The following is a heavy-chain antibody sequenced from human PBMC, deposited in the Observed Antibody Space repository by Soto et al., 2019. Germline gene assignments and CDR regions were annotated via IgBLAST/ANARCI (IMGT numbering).Heavy chain of an antibody. V-gene: IGHV4-59*01. J-gene: IGHJ6*02. Sequence: SETLSLTCTVSGGSISSYYWSWIRQPPGKGLEWIGYIYYSGSTNYNPSLKSRVTISVDTSKNQFSLKLSSVTAADTAVYYCARGNLVGATNYYGMDVWGQGTTVTVSS. D-gene: IGHD1-26*01. CDR3: ARGNLVGATNYYGMDV. CDR2: IYYSGST. CDR1: GGSISSYY.